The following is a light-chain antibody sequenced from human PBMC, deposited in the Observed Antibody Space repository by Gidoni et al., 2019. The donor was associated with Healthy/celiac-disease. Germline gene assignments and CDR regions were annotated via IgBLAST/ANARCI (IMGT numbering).Light chain of an antibody. V-gene: IGKV1-39*01. CDR2: AAS. J-gene: IGKJ4*01. CDR1: QSISSY. Sequence: DIQMTQSPSSLSASVGDRVTITGRASQSISSYLNWYQQKPGKAPKLLIYAASSLQSGAPSRFSGSGSGTDFTLTISSLQPEDFATYYCQQSYSTRLTFGGGTKVEIK. CDR3: QQSYSTRLT.